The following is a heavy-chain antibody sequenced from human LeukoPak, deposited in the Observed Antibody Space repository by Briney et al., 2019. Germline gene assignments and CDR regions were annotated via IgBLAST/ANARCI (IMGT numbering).Heavy chain of an antibody. CDR2: ISGSGGST. V-gene: IGHV3-23*01. CDR1: DFTFSDYG. D-gene: IGHD3-9*01. CDR3: ARDPYAILTGYRYYFDY. J-gene: IGHJ4*02. Sequence: PGGSLRLSCAASDFTFSDYGMRWIRQAPGKGLEWVSAISGSGGSTYYADSVKGRFTISRDNSKNTLYLQMNSLRAEDTAVYYCARDPYAILTGYRYYFDYWGQGTLVTVSS.